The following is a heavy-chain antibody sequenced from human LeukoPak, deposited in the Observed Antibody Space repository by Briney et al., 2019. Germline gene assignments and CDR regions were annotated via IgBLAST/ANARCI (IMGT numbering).Heavy chain of an antibody. CDR1: GLTFSGYS. CDR2: ISSGSSTI. J-gene: IGHJ4*02. V-gene: IGHV3-48*04. D-gene: IGHD1-26*01. CDR3: ARDVGDY. Sequence: GGSLRLSCAASGLTFSGYSMNWVRQAPGKGLEWVSYISSGSSTIYYADSVKGRFTISRDNAKNSLYLQMNSLRAEDTAVYYCARDVGDYWGQGTLVTVSS.